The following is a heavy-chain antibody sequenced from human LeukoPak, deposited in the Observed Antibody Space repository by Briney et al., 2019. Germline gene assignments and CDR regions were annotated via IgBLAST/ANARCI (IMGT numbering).Heavy chain of an antibody. CDR3: ARRLRYYYDSSGYSDY. Sequence: SVKVSCKASGYTFTSYDINWVRQATGQGLEWMGWMNPNSGNTGYAQKFQGRVTMTRNTSISTAYMELSSLRSEDAAVYYCARRLRYYYDSSGYSDYWGQGTLVIVSS. CDR1: GYTFTSYD. V-gene: IGHV1-8*01. CDR2: MNPNSGNT. D-gene: IGHD3-22*01. J-gene: IGHJ4*02.